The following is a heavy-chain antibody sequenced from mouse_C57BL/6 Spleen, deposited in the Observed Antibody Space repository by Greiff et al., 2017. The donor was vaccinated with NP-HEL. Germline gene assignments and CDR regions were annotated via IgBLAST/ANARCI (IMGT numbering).Heavy chain of an antibody. Sequence: EVKLVESGPGLVKPSQSLSLTCSVTGYSITSGYYWNWIRQFPGNKLEWMGYISYDGSNNYNPSLKNRISITRDTSKNQFFLKLNSVTTEDTATYYCAREGHWYFDVWGTGTTVTVSS. V-gene: IGHV3-6*01. J-gene: IGHJ1*03. CDR3: AREGHWYFDV. CDR2: ISYDGSN. CDR1: GYSITSGYY.